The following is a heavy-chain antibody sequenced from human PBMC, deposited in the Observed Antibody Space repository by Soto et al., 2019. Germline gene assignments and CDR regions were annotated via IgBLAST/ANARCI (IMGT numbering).Heavy chain of an antibody. J-gene: IGHJ4*02. CDR1: GFTFSSYG. CDR3: AKDTYYHDSSGYYVFDH. V-gene: IGHV3-30*18. CDR2: ISYDGSNE. Sequence: WGSLRLSCTASGFTFSSYGMHWVRQTPGMGLEWVAHISYDGSNEHYIDSVKGRFTISRDNSKNTVYLQMNSLRTEDTALYYCAKDTYYHDSSGYYVFDHWGQGTLVTVSS. D-gene: IGHD3-22*01.